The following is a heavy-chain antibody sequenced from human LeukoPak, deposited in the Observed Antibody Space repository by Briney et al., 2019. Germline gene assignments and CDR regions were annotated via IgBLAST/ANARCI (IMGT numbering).Heavy chain of an antibody. V-gene: IGHV1-2*04. CDR1: GYTFTGYY. Sequence: ASVKVSCKASGYTFTGYYMHWVRQAPGQGLEWMGWINPNSGGTNYAQKFQGWVTMTMDTSISTAYMELSRLRSDDTAVYYCARAPVEIAVAGTEYYFDYWGQGTLVTVSS. D-gene: IGHD6-19*01. CDR2: INPNSGGT. CDR3: ARAPVEIAVAGTEYYFDY. J-gene: IGHJ4*02.